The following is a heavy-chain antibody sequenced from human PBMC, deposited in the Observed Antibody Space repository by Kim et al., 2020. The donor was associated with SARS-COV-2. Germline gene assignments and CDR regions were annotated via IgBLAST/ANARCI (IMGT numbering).Heavy chain of an antibody. D-gene: IGHD2-21*01. CDR2: ICDTGDT. Sequence: SETLSLTCTVSRGSLRPYYWSWIRQPPGKGLEWIGYICDTGDTNYNPSLRSRVTISVDRSKNQFSLKLNSVTAADSGVYYCARAGDTDCFDSWGQGTLVT. CDR3: ARAGDTDCFDS. J-gene: IGHJ4*02. V-gene: IGHV4-59*13. CDR1: RGSLRPYY.